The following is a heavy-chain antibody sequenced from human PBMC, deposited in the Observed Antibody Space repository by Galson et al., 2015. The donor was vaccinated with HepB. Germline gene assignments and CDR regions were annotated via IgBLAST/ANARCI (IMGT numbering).Heavy chain of an antibody. CDR3: ARQVAAASGRALDY. D-gene: IGHD2-2*01. V-gene: IGHV1-46*01. J-gene: IGHJ4*02. CDR1: GYTFTSYY. Sequence: SVKVSCKASGYTFTSYYLHWVRQAPGQGLEWMGIIGPSGGSTTYAQKFQGRITMTRDTSTSTVCMELSSLRSEDTGVYYCARQVAAASGRALDYWGPGTLVTVSS. CDR2: IGPSGGST.